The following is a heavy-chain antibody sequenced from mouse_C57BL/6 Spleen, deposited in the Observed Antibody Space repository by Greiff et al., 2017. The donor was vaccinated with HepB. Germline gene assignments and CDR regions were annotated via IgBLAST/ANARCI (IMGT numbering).Heavy chain of an antibody. D-gene: IGHD2-5*01. J-gene: IGHJ1*03. CDR1: GYAFTNYL. CDR3: AKDYYSNYDWYFDV. V-gene: IGHV1-54*01. Sequence: VKLQQSGAELVRPGTSVKVSCKASGYAFTNYLIEWVKQRPGQGLEWIGVINPGSGGTNYNEKFKGKATLTADKSSSTAYMQLSSLTAEDSAVYFCAKDYYSNYDWYFDVWGTGTTVTVSS. CDR2: INPGSGGT.